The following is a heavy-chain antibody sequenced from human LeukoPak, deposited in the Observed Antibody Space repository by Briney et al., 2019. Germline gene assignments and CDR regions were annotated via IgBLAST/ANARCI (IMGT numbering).Heavy chain of an antibody. CDR3: ARSRVSRSYYFDY. D-gene: IGHD2-2*01. Sequence: SETLSLTCTVSGGSISSYYWSWIRQPPGXGLEWIGYIYYSGSTNYNPSLKSRVTISVDTSKNQFSLKLSSVTAADTAVYYCARSRVSRSYYFDYWGQGTLVTVSS. J-gene: IGHJ4*02. CDR2: IYYSGST. CDR1: GGSISSYY. V-gene: IGHV4-59*01.